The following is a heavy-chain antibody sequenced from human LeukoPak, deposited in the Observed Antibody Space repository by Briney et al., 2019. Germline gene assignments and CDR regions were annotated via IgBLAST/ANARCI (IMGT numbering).Heavy chain of an antibody. CDR1: GASISDYY. Sequence: SSETLSLTCTVSGASISDYYWSWIRQPPGKGLEWFGYIYYTGSTKYNPSLESRVTISIDTSKNHLYLKLSSVTAADTAMYYCARHSRAYSSTSGTFEYWGQGTLVTVSS. J-gene: IGHJ4*02. V-gene: IGHV4-59*08. CDR2: IYYTGST. D-gene: IGHD2-2*01. CDR3: ARHSRAYSSTSGTFEY.